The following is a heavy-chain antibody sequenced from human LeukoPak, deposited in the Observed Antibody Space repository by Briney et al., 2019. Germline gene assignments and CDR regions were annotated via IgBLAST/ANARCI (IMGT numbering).Heavy chain of an antibody. J-gene: IGHJ1*01. V-gene: IGHV1-69*04. CDR1: GGTFSSYA. CDR2: IIPILGIA. Sequence: SVKVSCTASGGTFSSYAISWVRQAPGQGLEWMGRIIPILGIANYAQKFQGRVTITADKSTSTAYMELSSLRSEDTAVYYCASGYYDSSGYWSAECFQHWGQGTLVTVSS. CDR3: ASGYYDSSGYWSAECFQH. D-gene: IGHD3-22*01.